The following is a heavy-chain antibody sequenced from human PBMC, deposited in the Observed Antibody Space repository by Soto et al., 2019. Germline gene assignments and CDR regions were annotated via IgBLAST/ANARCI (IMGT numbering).Heavy chain of an antibody. V-gene: IGHV3-23*01. Sequence: VGSLRLSCAASGFTFSSYAMSWVRQAPGKGLEWVSTISGSGGTTYYADSVKGRFTISRDNSKNTLYLQMNSLRAEDTAIYYCAKNKETGTTGGLGYWGQGTLVTVSS. CDR3: AKNKETGTTGGLGY. CDR2: ISGSGGTT. J-gene: IGHJ4*02. CDR1: GFTFSSYA. D-gene: IGHD1-1*01.